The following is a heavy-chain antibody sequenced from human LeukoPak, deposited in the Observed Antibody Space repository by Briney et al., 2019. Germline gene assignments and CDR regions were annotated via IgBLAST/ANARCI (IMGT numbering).Heavy chain of an antibody. CDR3: AAYGDYHY. CDR1: GFTFSSYS. CDR2: IISSSSTI. Sequence: GGSLRLSCAASGFTFSSYSMNWVRQAPGKGLEWVSYIISSSSTISYADSVKGRFTISRDNPKNSLFLQMNSLRAEDTAVYYCAAYGDYHYWGQGTLVTVSS. J-gene: IGHJ4*02. D-gene: IGHD4-17*01. V-gene: IGHV3-48*01.